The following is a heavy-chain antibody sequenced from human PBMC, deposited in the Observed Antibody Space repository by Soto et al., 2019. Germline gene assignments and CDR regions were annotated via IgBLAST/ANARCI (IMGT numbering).Heavy chain of an antibody. CDR2: IFYSGTT. CDR3: ARTRGSSFFDY. Sequence: LSLTCNVSGGSISTANYYWSWFRQRPGKGLEWIGYIFYSGTTYTYYNLSLKSRLFMSLDTSKNTLTLRMTSVTAADTAVYYCARTRGSSFFDYWGQGTLVTVSS. V-gene: IGHV4-31*03. D-gene: IGHD2-15*01. J-gene: IGHJ4*02. CDR1: GGSISTANYY.